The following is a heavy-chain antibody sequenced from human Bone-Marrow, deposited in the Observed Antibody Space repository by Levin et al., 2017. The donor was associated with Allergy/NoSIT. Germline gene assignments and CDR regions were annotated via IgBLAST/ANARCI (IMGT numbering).Heavy chain of an antibody. Sequence: GGSLRLSCEASGFTFSFYRMNWVRQAPGKGLEWVSSISSSSSYIYYADSVEGRFTISRDNTQNSLYLEMDSLRAEETAVYYCARDRSRGFDTVPAPISNWGQGTLVTVSS. D-gene: IGHD4-17*01. CDR3: ARDRSRGFDTVPAPISN. CDR2: ISSSSSYI. CDR1: GFTFSFYR. V-gene: IGHV3-21*01. J-gene: IGHJ4*02.